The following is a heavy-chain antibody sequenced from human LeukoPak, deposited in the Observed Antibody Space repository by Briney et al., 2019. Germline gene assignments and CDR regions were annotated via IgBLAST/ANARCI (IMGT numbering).Heavy chain of an antibody. J-gene: IGHJ4*02. CDR2: IIPILGIA. CDR3: ARDQADSSGYLFDY. Sequence: SVKVSCKASGGTFSSYTISWVRQAPGQRLEWMGRIIPILGIANYAQKFQGRVTITADKSTSTAYMELSSLRSEDTAVYYCARDQADSSGYLFDYWGQGTLVTVSS. D-gene: IGHD3-22*01. V-gene: IGHV1-69*04. CDR1: GGTFSSYT.